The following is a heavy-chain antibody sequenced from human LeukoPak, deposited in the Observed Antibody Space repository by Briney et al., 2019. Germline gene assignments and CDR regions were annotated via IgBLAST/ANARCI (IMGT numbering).Heavy chain of an antibody. J-gene: IGHJ4*02. V-gene: IGHV3-49*04. CDR3: TRDAPPEYYYDSSGYESISSFDY. CDR1: GFTFGAHS. D-gene: IGHD3-22*01. CDR2: IRSKAYGGTT. Sequence: GGSLRLSCTGSGFTFGAHSMAWVRQAPGKGPEWVGFIRSKAYGGTTEYAASVKGRFTISRDDSKSIAYLQMNSLKTEDTAVYYCTRDAPPEYYYDSSGYESISSFDYWGQGTLVTVSS.